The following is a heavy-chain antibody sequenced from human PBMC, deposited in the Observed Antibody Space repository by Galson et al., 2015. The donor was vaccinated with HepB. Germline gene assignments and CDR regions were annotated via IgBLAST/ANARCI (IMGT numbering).Heavy chain of an antibody. J-gene: IGHJ4*02. CDR2: ISSSGSTI. V-gene: IGHV3-48*03. CDR1: GFTFSSYE. D-gene: IGHD1-26*01. Sequence: SLRLSCAASGFTFSSYEMNWVRQAPGKGLEWVSYISSSGSTIYYADSVKGRFTISRDNAKNSLYLQMNSLRAEDTAVYYCARGLTSGSYYFDYWGQGTLVTVSS. CDR3: ARGLTSGSYYFDY.